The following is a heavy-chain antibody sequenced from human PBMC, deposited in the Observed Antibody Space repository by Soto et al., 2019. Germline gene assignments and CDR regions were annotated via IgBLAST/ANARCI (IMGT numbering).Heavy chain of an antibody. J-gene: IGHJ4*02. D-gene: IGHD3-10*01. CDR1: GYTFTSYG. Sequence: QVQLVQSGAEVKKPGASVKVSCKASGYTFTSYGTSWVRQAPGHGLKWMGWISAYNGNTNYAQKLQGRVTMSTDTSTRTAYRERRSLGSDDTAVYYGAREYGSGSRFDYWGQGTLVTVSS. CDR2: ISAYNGNT. V-gene: IGHV1-18*01. CDR3: AREYGSGSRFDY.